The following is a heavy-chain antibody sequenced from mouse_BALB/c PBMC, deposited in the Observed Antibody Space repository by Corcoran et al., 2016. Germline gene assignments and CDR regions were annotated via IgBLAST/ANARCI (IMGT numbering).Heavy chain of an antibody. Sequence: EVQLQQSGAELVKPGASVKLSCTASGFNIKDTYMHWVKQRPEQGLEWIGRIDPANGNTKYDPKFQGKATITADTSSNTAYLQLSSLTSEYTAFYYGARWDWYFDVWGSGTSVTVSS. V-gene: IGHV14-3*02. CDR2: IDPANGNT. CDR3: ARWDWYFDV. J-gene: IGHJ1*01. CDR1: GFNIKDTY.